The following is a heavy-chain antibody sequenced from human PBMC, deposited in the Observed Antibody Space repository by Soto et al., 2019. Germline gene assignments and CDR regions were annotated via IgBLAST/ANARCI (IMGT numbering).Heavy chain of an antibody. J-gene: IGHJ5*02. CDR3: ARDYTAMVTYNWFDP. Sequence: GASVKVSCKASGGTFSSYAISWVRQAPGQGLEWMGGIIPIFGTANYAQKFQGRVTITADKSTSTAYMELSSLRSEDTAVYYCARDYTAMVTYNWFDPWGQGALVTVSS. CDR2: IIPIFGTA. V-gene: IGHV1-69*06. CDR1: GGTFSSYA. D-gene: IGHD5-18*01.